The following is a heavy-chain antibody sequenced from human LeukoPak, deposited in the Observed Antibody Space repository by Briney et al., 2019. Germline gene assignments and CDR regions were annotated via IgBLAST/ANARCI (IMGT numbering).Heavy chain of an antibody. D-gene: IGHD3-10*01. V-gene: IGHV3-9*03. CDR2: ISWNSGSI. Sequence: GGSLRLSCAASGFTFDDYAMHWVRQAPGKGLEWVSGISWNSGSIGYADSVKGRFTISRDNAKNSLYLQMNSLRAEDMALYYCAKDKNTYCYGSGSLFDVWGKGTTVTVSS. CDR3: AKDKNTYCYGSGSLFDV. CDR1: GFTFDDYA. J-gene: IGHJ6*04.